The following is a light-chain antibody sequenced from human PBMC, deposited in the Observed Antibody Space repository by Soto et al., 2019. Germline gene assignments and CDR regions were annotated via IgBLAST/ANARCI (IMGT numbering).Light chain of an antibody. CDR2: DAS. CDR3: QQRSNWPPEVT. Sequence: EIVLTQSPDTLSLSPGERATLSCRASQSVRSSLAWYQQKPGQAPMLLIYDASNRATGIPARFSGRGSGTDFTLTISSLEPEDFAVYYCQQRSNWPPEVTFGPGTKVDIK. J-gene: IGKJ3*01. CDR1: QSVRSS. V-gene: IGKV3-11*01.